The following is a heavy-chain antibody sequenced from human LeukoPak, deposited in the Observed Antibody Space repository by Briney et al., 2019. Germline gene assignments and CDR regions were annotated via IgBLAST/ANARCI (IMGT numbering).Heavy chain of an antibody. Sequence: GGSLRLSCAASGFTFDEYGMSWVRQAPGKGLEWVSGINWNGGSTGYADSVKGRFTISRDNDKTSLYLQMNSLRAEDTALYYCARGKYCSSTSCYLSYMDVWGKGTTVSVSS. V-gene: IGHV3-20*04. CDR2: INWNGGST. CDR1: GFTFDEYG. D-gene: IGHD2-2*01. J-gene: IGHJ6*03. CDR3: ARGKYCSSTSCYLSYMDV.